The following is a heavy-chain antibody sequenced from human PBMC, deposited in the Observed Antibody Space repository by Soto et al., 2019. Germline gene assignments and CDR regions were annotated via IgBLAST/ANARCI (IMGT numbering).Heavy chain of an antibody. CDR2: IFYTGST. CDR1: GGSVRSNTYY. J-gene: IGHJ5*02. CDR3: ASDVSGTLTA. D-gene: IGHD3-10*01. Sequence: TSETLSLTCTVSGGSVRSNTYYWSWIRQFPGKGLEWIGYIFYTGSTNYNPSLKSRVTISVDTSKNQFSLKLTSVTAADTAVYYCASDVSGTLTAWGQGTLVTVSS. V-gene: IGHV4-61*01.